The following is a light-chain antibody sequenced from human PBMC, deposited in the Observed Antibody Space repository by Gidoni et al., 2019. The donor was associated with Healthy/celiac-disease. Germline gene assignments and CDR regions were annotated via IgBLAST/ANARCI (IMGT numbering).Light chain of an antibody. CDR1: QSLSSSY. Sequence: EIVLTQPPATLPLSPGERATLSCGASQSLSSSYLAWYQQKPGLAPRLLINDASSRATGIPDRFSGSGSGTDFTLTISRLEPEDFAVYYCQQYGSSLYSFGQGTKLEIK. J-gene: IGKJ2*03. CDR2: DAS. CDR3: QQYGSSLYS. V-gene: IGKV3D-20*01.